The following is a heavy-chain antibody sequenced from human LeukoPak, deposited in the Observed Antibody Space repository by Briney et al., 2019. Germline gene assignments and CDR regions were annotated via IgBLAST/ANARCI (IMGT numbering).Heavy chain of an antibody. CDR2: IYASGSP. J-gene: IGHJ6*03. CDR3: ARCDTNSWYSPLPPYYYMDV. V-gene: IGHV4-61*02. D-gene: IGHD6-13*01. Sequence: PSETLSLTCTVAGGSISSGSYYWSWIRQPAGKGLEWIGRIYASGSPNYNPSLKSRVTISVDTSKNQFSLKLSSVTAADTAVYYCARCDTNSWYSPLPPYYYMDVWGKGTTVTVSS. CDR1: GGSISSGSYY.